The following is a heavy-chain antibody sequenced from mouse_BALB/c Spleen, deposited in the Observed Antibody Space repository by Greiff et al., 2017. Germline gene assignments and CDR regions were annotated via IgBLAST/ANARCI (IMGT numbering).Heavy chain of an antibody. V-gene: IGHV5-9-3*01. D-gene: IGHD2-14*01. CDR2: ISSGGSYT. Sequence: EVMLVESGGGLVKPGGSLKLSCAASGFTFSSYAMSWVRQTPEKRLEWVATISSGGSYTYYPDSVKGRFTISRDNAKNTLYLQMSSLRSEDTAMYYCARHENYRSPFAYWGQGTTLTVSS. CDR1: GFTFSSYA. CDR3: ARHENYRSPFAY. J-gene: IGHJ2*01.